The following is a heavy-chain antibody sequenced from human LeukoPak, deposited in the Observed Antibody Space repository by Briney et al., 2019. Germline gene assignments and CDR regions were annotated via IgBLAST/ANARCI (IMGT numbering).Heavy chain of an antibody. CDR3: ASGFEVIADSSGYDY. J-gene: IGHJ4*02. V-gene: IGHV3-23*01. D-gene: IGHD3-22*01. CDR1: GFTFSSYA. Sequence: GGSLRLSCAASGFTFSSYAMSWVRQAPGKGLEWVSAISGSGGSTYYADSVKGRFTISRDNSKNTLYLQMNSLRAEDTAVYYCASGFEVIADSSGYDYWGQGILVIVSS. CDR2: ISGSGGST.